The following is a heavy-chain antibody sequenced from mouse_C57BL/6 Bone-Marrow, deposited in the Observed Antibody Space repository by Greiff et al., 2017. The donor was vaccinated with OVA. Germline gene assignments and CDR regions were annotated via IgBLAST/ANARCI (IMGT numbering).Heavy chain of an antibody. J-gene: IGHJ3*01. CDR1: GFTFSSYG. CDR3: ARHPGLL. V-gene: IGHV5-6*01. Sequence: EVQGVESGGDLVKPGGSLKLSCAASGFTFSSYGMSWVRQTPDKRLEWVATISSGGSYTYYPDSVKGRFTISRDNAKNTLYLQMSSLKSEDTAMYYCARHPGLLWGQGTLVTVSA. CDR2: ISSGGSYT.